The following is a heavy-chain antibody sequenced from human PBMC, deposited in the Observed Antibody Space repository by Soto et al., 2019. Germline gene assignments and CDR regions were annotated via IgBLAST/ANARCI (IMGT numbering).Heavy chain of an antibody. Sequence: ASVKVSCKASGYTFTSYGISWVRQAPGQGLEWMGWISAYNGNTNYAQKLQGRVTMTTDTSTSTAYMELRSLRSDDTAVYYCARRGGNMDWNDARPRYGMDVWGQGTTVTVS. D-gene: IGHD1-1*01. V-gene: IGHV1-18*01. CDR2: ISAYNGNT. CDR3: ARRGGNMDWNDARPRYGMDV. J-gene: IGHJ6*02. CDR1: GYTFTSYG.